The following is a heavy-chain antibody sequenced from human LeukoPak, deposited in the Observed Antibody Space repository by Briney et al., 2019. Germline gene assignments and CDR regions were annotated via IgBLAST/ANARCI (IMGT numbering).Heavy chain of an antibody. Sequence: SETLSLTCTVSGGSISGYYWSWVRQSSGKGLEWIANIYDEGNTKKNPSLKSRVTISRDMSKNQVSLKFTSVTAADTAIYYCARHIGAWAFDIWGQGTMVTVSP. CDR2: IYDEGNT. CDR1: GGSISGYY. J-gene: IGHJ3*02. CDR3: ARHIGAWAFDI. V-gene: IGHV4-59*08.